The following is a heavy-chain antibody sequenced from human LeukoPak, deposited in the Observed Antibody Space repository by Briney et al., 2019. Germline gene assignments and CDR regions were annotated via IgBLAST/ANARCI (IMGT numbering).Heavy chain of an antibody. CDR1: GGSISSYY. V-gene: IGHV4-4*07. D-gene: IGHD6-13*01. J-gene: IGHJ2*01. Sequence: SETLSLTCTVSGGSISSYYWSWIRQPAGKGLEWIGRIDTSGNTNYKPSLKSRVTMSVDTSKKQFSLKLGSVTAADTAVYYCARVSSSWYQDWYFDLWGRGTLVTVSS. CDR2: IDTSGNT. CDR3: ARVSSSWYQDWYFDL.